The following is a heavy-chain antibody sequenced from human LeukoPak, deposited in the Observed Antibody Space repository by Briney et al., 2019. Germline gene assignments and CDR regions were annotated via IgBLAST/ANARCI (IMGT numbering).Heavy chain of an antibody. Sequence: GGSLRLSCAASGITFSNYWMSWVRQAPGKGLEWVANINPDGSEKNYAHSVKGRFTISRDNAKNSLSLQMNSLRAEDTAVYYCATEPGIGYAFDIWGQGRMLTVSS. J-gene: IGHJ3*02. V-gene: IGHV3-7*01. CDR3: ATEPGIGYAFDI. CDR2: INPDGSEK. D-gene: IGHD2-15*01. CDR1: GITFSNYW.